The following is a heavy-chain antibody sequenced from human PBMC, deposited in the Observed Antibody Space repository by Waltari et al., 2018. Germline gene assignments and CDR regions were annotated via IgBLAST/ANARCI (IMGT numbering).Heavy chain of an antibody. J-gene: IGHJ4*02. D-gene: IGHD6-19*01. Sequence: QVQLQESGPGLVKPSETLSLTCTVSGGSISSHYWSWIRQPPGKGLEWIGYIYYSGSTNYNPSLKSRVTISVDTSKNQFSLKLSSVTAADTAVYYCASHSSGVDYWGQGTLVTVSS. CDR3: ASHSSGVDY. CDR2: IYYSGST. V-gene: IGHV4-59*11. CDR1: GGSISSHY.